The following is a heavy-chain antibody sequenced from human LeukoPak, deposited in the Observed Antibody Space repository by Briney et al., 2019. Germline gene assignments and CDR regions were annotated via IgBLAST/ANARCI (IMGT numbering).Heavy chain of an antibody. V-gene: IGHV3-73*01. D-gene: IGHD3-10*01. CDR1: GFXFSGSP. CDR3: TRRLPGTGAFDM. J-gene: IGHJ3*02. CDR2: ISSNTNT. Sequence: GGSLRLSCATSGFXFSGSPIHWVRQASGKGLERVGRISSNTNTAYAASVKGRFTISRDDSKHTAYLQMNGLKTEDTALYYCTRRLPGTGAFDMWGQGTMVTVCS.